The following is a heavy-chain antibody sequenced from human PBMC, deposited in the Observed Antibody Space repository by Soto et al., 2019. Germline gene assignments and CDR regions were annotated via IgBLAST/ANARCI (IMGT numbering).Heavy chain of an antibody. CDR1: GFTFSSYE. J-gene: IGHJ6*02. D-gene: IGHD2-21*02. CDR2: ISSGGGTI. V-gene: IGHV3-48*03. Sequence: GGSLRLSCAASGFTFSSYEMDWVRQAPGKGLEWVSYISSGGGTIYYADSVKGRFTISRDNTKNSLYLQMNILRAEDTAVYYCARDLGVTNYYYYGMDVWGQGTTVTVSS. CDR3: ARDLGVTNYYYYGMDV.